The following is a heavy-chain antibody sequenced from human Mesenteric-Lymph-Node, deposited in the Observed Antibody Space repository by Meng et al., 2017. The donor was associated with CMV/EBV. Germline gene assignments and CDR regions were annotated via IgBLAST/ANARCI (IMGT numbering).Heavy chain of an antibody. V-gene: IGHV1-2*02. CDR2: VNPNSGGT. J-gene: IGHJ5*02. CDR1: AYTFTDYY. CDR3: ARVGTQLIIVLPTAYSWFDP. Sequence: ASVKVSCKASAYTFTDYYIHWVRQAPGQGLEWMGWVNPNSGGTSYAQKFQGRVAMTRDTSINTAYIELYRLTSDDTAVYYCARVGTQLIIVLPTAYSWFDPWGQGTMVTVSS. D-gene: IGHD2-21*02.